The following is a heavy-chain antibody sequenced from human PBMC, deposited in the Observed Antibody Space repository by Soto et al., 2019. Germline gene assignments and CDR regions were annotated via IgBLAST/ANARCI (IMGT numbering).Heavy chain of an antibody. CDR1: GGTFSSYA. CDR3: ASGYCGGDCYSVGDDAFDI. J-gene: IGHJ3*02. CDR2: IIPIFGTA. Sequence: QVQLVQSGAEVKKPGSSVKVSCKASGGTFSSYAISWVRQAPGQGLEWMGGIIPIFGTANYAQKFQGRVTITADESMSKAYMELSSLRSEDTAVYYCASGYCGGDCYSVGDDAFDIWGQGTMVTVSS. D-gene: IGHD2-21*02. V-gene: IGHV1-69*01.